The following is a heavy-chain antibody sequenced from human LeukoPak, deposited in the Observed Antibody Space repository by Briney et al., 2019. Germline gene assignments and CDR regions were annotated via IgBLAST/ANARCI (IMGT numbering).Heavy chain of an antibody. V-gene: IGHV3-53*01. CDR2: IYSGGST. Sequence: GGSLRLSCAASGFTVSSNYMSRVRQAPGKGLERVSVIYSGGSTYYADSVKGRFTISRDNSKNTLHLQMNSLRAEDTAVYYCAKETRPGLAAAHDSWGQGTLVTVSS. CDR3: AKETRPGLAAAHDS. D-gene: IGHD6-13*01. J-gene: IGHJ5*01. CDR1: GFTVSSNY.